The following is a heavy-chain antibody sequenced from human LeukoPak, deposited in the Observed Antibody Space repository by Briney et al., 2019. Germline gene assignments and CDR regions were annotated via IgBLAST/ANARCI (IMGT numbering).Heavy chain of an antibody. J-gene: IGHJ4*02. CDR1: GGSISSGDYY. D-gene: IGHD6-19*01. CDR2: IYYSGST. V-gene: IGHV4-30-4*01. Sequence: PSETLSLTCTVSGGSISSGDYYWSWIRQPPGKGLEWIGYIYYSGSTYYNPSLKSRVTISVDMSKNQFSLKLSSVTAADTAVYYCARDQGSGWYRYYFDYWGQGTLVTVSS. CDR3: ARDQGSGWYRYYFDY.